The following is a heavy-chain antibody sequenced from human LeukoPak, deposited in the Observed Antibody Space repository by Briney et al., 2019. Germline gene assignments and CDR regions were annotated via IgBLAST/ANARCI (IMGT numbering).Heavy chain of an antibody. V-gene: IGHV4-4*07. J-gene: IGHJ5*02. CDR2: IYTSGST. D-gene: IGHD1-26*01. Sequence: SETLSLTCTVSGGSINFYYWTWIRQPAGKGLEWIGRIYTSGSTNYNPSLKSRVTMSVDTSKNHFSLKLSSVTAADTAVYYCARDRGRSGDPARFDPWGQGTLVTVSS. CDR1: GGSINFYY. CDR3: ARDRGRSGDPARFDP.